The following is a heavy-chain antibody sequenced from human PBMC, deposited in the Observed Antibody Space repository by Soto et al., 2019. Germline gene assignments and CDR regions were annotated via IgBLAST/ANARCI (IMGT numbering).Heavy chain of an antibody. D-gene: IGHD6-13*01. CDR3: AKWIAAAGFDY. J-gene: IGHJ4*02. V-gene: IGHV1-69*13. CDR2: IIPIFGTA. Sequence: GASVKVSCQRSGGTFSSYAISWVRQAPGQGLEWMGGIIPIFGTANYAQKFQGRVTITADESTSTAYMELSSLRSEDTAVYYCAKWIAAAGFDYWGQGTLVTVSS. CDR1: GGTFSSYA.